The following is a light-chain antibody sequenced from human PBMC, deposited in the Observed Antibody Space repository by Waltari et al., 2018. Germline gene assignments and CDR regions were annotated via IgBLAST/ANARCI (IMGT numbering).Light chain of an antibody. V-gene: IGKV3-20*01. CDR3: QQFDISPHT. CDR1: QSVRSNY. CDR2: GAS. J-gene: IGKJ1*01. Sequence: EIVLTQSPGTLSLSPGERATLSCRASQSVRSNYLAWYQQKPGQAPSLLIYGASSRATDIPDRFSGTVSVTDFTLTISGLEPEDFAVYYCQQFDISPHTFGQGT.